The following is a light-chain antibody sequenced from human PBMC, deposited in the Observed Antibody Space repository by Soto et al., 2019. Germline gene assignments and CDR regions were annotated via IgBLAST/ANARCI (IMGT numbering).Light chain of an antibody. CDR3: ETCDSNTRV. V-gene: IGLV4-60*02. CDR2: LEGSGTY. Sequence: QSVLTQSSSASASLGSSVKLTCTLSSGHSSYIIAWHQQQPGKAPRYLMKLEGSGTYNKGNGVPDRFSGSRSGADRYLTISNLQFEDEADYYCETCDSNTRVFGGGTKLTVL. CDR1: SGHSSYI. J-gene: IGLJ2*01.